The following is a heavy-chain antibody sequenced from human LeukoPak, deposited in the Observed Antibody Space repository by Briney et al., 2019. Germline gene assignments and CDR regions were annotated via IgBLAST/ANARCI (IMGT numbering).Heavy chain of an antibody. D-gene: IGHD3-9*01. Sequence: GGSLRLSCAASGFTLSSYWMSWVRQAPGKGLEWVANINQDGSEKYYVDSVKGRFTISRDNAKNSLYLQMSSLRAEDTAVYYCARQGGDILTGYLDYWGQGTLVTVSS. J-gene: IGHJ4*02. CDR1: GFTLSSYW. CDR2: INQDGSEK. V-gene: IGHV3-7*05. CDR3: ARQGGDILTGYLDY.